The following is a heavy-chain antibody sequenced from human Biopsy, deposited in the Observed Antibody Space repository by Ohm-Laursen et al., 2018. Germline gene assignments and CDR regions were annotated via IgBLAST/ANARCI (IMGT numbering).Heavy chain of an antibody. Sequence: SLRLSCSASGFTFASHAMRWVRQAPGQGLGWVSLISGSGDTAYYPDSVKGRFTISRDNSKNTLYLEMNSLRTEETAKYYCTKAGSQDGFDIWGPGTMVTVSS. J-gene: IGHJ3*02. V-gene: IGHV3-23*01. D-gene: IGHD3-10*01. CDR1: GFTFASHA. CDR3: TKAGSQDGFDI. CDR2: ISGSGDTA.